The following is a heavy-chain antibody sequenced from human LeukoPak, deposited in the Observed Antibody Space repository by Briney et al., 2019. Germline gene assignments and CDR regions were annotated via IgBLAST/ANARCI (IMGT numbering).Heavy chain of an antibody. V-gene: IGHV1-2*02. CDR3: AREPGPAPYFFGMDV. Sequence: ASVTVSCTASGYTFTGYYMNWVRQAPGQGLEWMGWINHNSGGTNYAQKFQGRVTMTRDTSISTAYMELSRLRADGTAVYYGAREPGPAPYFFGMDVWGQGTTVTVSS. CDR1: GYTFTGYY. CDR2: INHNSGGT. J-gene: IGHJ6*02. D-gene: IGHD1-14*01.